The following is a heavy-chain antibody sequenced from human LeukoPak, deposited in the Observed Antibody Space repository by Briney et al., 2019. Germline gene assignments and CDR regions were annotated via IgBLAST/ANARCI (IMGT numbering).Heavy chain of an antibody. D-gene: IGHD4-17*01. J-gene: IGHJ6*02. V-gene: IGHV1-18*01. CDR3: ARVGYGDYVGYYYYYYSMDV. Sequence: ASVTLSCKASGYTFTSYGISWVRQAPGQGLEWMGWISAYNGNTNYAQKLQGRVTMTTDTSTSTAYMELRSLRSDDTAVYYCARVGYGDYVGYYYYYYSMDVWGQGTTVLVSS. CDR1: GYTFTSYG. CDR2: ISAYNGNT.